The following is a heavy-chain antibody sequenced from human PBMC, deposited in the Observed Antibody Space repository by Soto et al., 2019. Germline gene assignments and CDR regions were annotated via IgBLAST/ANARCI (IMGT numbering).Heavy chain of an antibody. CDR2: ISYDGSNK. D-gene: IGHD5-18*01. Sequence: GGSLRLSCAASGFTFSSYGMHWVRQAPGKGLEWVAVISYDGSNKYYADSVKGRFTISRDNSKNTLYLQMNSLRAEDTAVYYCAMTENSYGYFIMGFDYWGQGTLVTVSS. V-gene: IGHV3-30*03. CDR3: AMTENSYGYFIMGFDY. CDR1: GFTFSSYG. J-gene: IGHJ4*02.